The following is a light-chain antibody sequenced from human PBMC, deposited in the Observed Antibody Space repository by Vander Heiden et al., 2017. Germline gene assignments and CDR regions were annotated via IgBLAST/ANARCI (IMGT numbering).Light chain of an antibody. CDR3: SSYAGNNILV. Sequence: QSVLTHPPSASGSPGQSVTSSCTGTSNDVGFYNYVIWYQQHPGKVPKRLIYEVSKRPSGVPHRFSGSKSGDTASLTVTGLQAEDEADYYCSSYAGNNILVVGGGTKLTVL. CDR1: SNDVGFYNY. CDR2: EVS. J-gene: IGLJ3*02. V-gene: IGLV2-8*01.